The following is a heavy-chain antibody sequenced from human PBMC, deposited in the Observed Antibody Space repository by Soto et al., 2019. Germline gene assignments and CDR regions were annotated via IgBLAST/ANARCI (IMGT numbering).Heavy chain of an antibody. J-gene: IGHJ6*02. D-gene: IGHD5-12*01. CDR2: IYYSGST. CDR3: AGARDGYNYYYYGMDV. CDR1: GGSISSYY. Sequence: RSLTCTVSGGSISSYYWSWIRQPPGKGLEWIGYIYYSGSTNYNPSLKSRVTISVDTSKNQFSLKLSSVTAADTAVYYCAGARDGYNYYYYGMDVWGQGTTVTVSS. V-gene: IGHV4-59*01.